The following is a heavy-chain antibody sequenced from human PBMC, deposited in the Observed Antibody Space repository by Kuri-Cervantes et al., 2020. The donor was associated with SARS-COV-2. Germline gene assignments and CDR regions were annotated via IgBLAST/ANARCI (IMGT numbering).Heavy chain of an antibody. V-gene: IGHV1-2*04. D-gene: IGHD3-10*01. Sequence: ASVKASCKAPGYTFTGYYMHWVRQAPGQGLEWMGWINPNSGGTNYAQKFQGWVTMTRDTSISTAYMELSRLRSDDTAVYYCARASVRGIIITYHSYGMDVWGQGTTVTVSS. CDR3: ARASVRGIIITYHSYGMDV. CDR2: INPNSGGT. CDR1: GYTFTGYY. J-gene: IGHJ6*02.